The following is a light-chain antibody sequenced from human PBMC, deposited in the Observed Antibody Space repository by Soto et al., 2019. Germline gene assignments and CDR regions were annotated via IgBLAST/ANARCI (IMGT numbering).Light chain of an antibody. J-gene: IGLJ2*01. CDR3: QLWEATVSQLV. CDR1: NVGSRS. Sequence: SYELTQPPSVSVAPGETARISCGGNNVGSRSVHWYQQKPGQAPFLVIYYDSDRPSGIPERFSGSNSGYTATLIISRVEAGGDADYFCQLWEATVSQLVFGGGTNLTVL. CDR2: YDS. V-gene: IGLV3-21*01.